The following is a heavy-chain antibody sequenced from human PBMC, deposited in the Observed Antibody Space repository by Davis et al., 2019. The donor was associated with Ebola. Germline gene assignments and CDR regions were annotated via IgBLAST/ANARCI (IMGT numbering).Heavy chain of an antibody. Sequence: PSETLSLTCSVAGDAVNSGSAYWSWIRQTPGKGLEWISYINYSGFKDNNPSLRGRVTTSLDSSKNQFSLKMTSVTAADTAVHYCARERRYFGWWISRVHDKWGQGILVLVSS. J-gene: IGHJ4*02. CDR2: INYSGFK. CDR1: GDAVNSGSAY. D-gene: IGHD3-9*01. V-gene: IGHV4-61*01. CDR3: ARERRYFGWWISRVHDK.